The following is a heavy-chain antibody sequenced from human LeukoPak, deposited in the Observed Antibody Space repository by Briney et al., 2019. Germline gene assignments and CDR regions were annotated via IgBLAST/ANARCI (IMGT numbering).Heavy chain of an antibody. CDR2: ISSSSSTI. V-gene: IGHV3-48*01. D-gene: IGHD3-3*01. CDR1: GFTFDDYA. J-gene: IGHJ4*02. CDR3: ARDPKSHYDFWSGYFDY. Sequence: GGSLRLSCAASGFTFDDYAMHWVRQAPGKGLEWVSYISSSSSTIYYADSVKGRFTISRDNSKNTLYLQMNSLRAEDTAVYYCARDPKSHYDFWSGYFDYWGQGTLVTVSS.